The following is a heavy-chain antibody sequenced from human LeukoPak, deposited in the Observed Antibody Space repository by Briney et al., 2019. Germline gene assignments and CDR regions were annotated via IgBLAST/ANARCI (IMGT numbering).Heavy chain of an antibody. Sequence: PGGSLRLSCAASGFTFSNYGMSWVRQAPGKGLEWVASIKQDGSEKFYVDSVKGRFTISRDNAKNSLYLQMNSLRAEDTAVYYCARGNSYYDFWSGYYMWGQGTLVTVSS. J-gene: IGHJ4*02. CDR1: GFTFSNYG. CDR2: IKQDGSEK. CDR3: ARGNSYYDFWSGYYM. D-gene: IGHD3-3*01. V-gene: IGHV3-7*01.